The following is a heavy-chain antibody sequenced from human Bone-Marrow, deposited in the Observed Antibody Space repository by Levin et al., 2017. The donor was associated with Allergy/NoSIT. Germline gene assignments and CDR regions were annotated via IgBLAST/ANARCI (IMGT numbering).Heavy chain of an antibody. CDR2: LKNKDDGGTT. D-gene: IGHD3-9*01. J-gene: IGHJ3*02. CDR1: GFTFSDAW. CDR3: TTDFFDFLTSYYLRSAFEI. Sequence: MAGGSLRLSCAASGFTFSDAWMNWVRQAPGKGLEWVGRLKNKDDGGTTDYAAPVQGRFTISRDDSKNILYLQMNSLKPEDTGVYYCTTDFFDFLTSYYLRSAFEIWGQGTVVTVSS. V-gene: IGHV3-15*01.